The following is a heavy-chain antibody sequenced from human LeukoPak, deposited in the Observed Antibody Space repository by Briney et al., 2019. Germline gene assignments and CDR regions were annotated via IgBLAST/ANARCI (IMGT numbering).Heavy chain of an antibody. CDR3: ARDRDGKDL. Sequence: GGSLRLSCAASGFTFRDFWMSWVRQAPGKGLEWVANIQQNGIEKYSVEGRFTISRDNVNSLLYLQINSLRADDTAMYYCARDRDGKDLWGQGTLVTVSS. CDR2: IQQNGIEK. J-gene: IGHJ5*02. CDR1: GFTFRDFW. D-gene: IGHD1-1*01. V-gene: IGHV3-7*03.